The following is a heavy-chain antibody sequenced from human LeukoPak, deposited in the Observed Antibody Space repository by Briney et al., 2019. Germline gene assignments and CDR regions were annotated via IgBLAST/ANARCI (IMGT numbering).Heavy chain of an antibody. D-gene: IGHD3-10*01. CDR1: GYTFTGYY. V-gene: IGHV1-2*02. CDR2: INPNSGGT. J-gene: IGHJ4*02. CDR3: ARDQHYYGSGSYYNVDY. Sequence: GASVKVSCKASGYTFTGYYMHWVRQAPGQGLEWMGWINPNSGGTNYAQKFQGRVTMTRDSSISTAYMELSSLRSDDTAVYYCARDQHYYGSGSYYNVDYWGQGTLVTVSS.